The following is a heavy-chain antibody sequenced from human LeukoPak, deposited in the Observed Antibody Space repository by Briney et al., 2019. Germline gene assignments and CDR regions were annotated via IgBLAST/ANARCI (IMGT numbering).Heavy chain of an antibody. V-gene: IGHV4-34*01. CDR3: AKGREKYFDWLLTY. D-gene: IGHD3-9*01. CDR1: GGSFSGYY. Sequence: SETLSLTCAVYGGSFSGYYWSWIRQSPWKGLEWIGEINHSGSTNYNPSLKSRVTISGDTSKNQFSLKLSSVTAADTAVYYCAKGREKYFDWLLTYWGQGTLVTVSS. J-gene: IGHJ4*02. CDR2: INHSGST.